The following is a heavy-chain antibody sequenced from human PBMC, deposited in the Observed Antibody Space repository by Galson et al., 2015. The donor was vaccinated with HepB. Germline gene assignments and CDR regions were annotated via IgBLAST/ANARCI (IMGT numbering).Heavy chain of an antibody. CDR1: GFTFSSYG. V-gene: IGHV3-33*08. J-gene: IGHJ4*02. CDR3: AGGGGYSGYDSFDY. D-gene: IGHD5-12*01. Sequence: SLRLSCAASGFTFSSYGMHWVRQAPGKGLEWVAVIWYDGSNKYYADSVKGRFTISRDNSKNTLYLQMNSLRAEDTAVYYCAGGGGYSGYDSFDYWGQGTLVTVSS. CDR2: IWYDGSNK.